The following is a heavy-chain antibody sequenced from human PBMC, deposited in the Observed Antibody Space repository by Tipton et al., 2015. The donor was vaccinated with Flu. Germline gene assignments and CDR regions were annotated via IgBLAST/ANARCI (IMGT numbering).Heavy chain of an antibody. CDR3: ARHPSSLGAFDI. J-gene: IGHJ3*02. D-gene: IGHD7-27*01. Sequence: TLSLTCAVSGYSISSGYYWGWIRQPPGKGLEWIGSIYHSGSTYYNPSLKSRVTISVDTSKNQFSLKLSSVTAADPAVYYCARHPSSLGAFDIWGQGTMVTVSS. CDR1: GYSISSGYY. CDR2: IYHSGST. V-gene: IGHV4-38-2*01.